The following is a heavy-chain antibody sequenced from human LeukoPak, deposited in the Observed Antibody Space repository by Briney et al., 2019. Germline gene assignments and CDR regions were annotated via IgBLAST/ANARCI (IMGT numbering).Heavy chain of an antibody. J-gene: IGHJ3*02. CDR1: GFTLSSYS. Sequence: GGSLRLSCAAYGFTLSSYSMKWVRQTGGKGVEWVSSISSTSSYIYYAYSVKARFTISRDNAKNSLYLQMNSLRAEDTAVYYCTRAKARWYSSGPDYDAFDIWGQGTMVTVSS. V-gene: IGHV3-21*01. CDR3: TRAKARWYSSGPDYDAFDI. CDR2: ISSTSSYI. D-gene: IGHD6-19*01.